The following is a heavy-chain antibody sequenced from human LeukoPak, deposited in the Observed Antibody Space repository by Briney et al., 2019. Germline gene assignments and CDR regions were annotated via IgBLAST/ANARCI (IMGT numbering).Heavy chain of an antibody. CDR3: AGVNVEPDAGGSYYYHGMDV. CDR1: GYTFTTYA. J-gene: IGHJ6*02. CDR2: INTNTGNP. Sequence: ASVTVSFKASGYTFTTYAMIWVRQAPGQGLEWMGWINTNTGNPTYAQGFTGRFVFSLDTSVTTAYLQISSLKAEDTAIYYCAGVNVEPDAGGSYYYHGMDVWGQGTTVTVSS. V-gene: IGHV7-4-1*02. D-gene: IGHD2-2*01.